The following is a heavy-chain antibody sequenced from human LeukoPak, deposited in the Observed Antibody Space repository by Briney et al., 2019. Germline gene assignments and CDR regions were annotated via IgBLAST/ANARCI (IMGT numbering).Heavy chain of an antibody. J-gene: IGHJ4*02. V-gene: IGHV1-8*01. CDR2: MNPNSGNT. Sequence: ASVKVSCKASGYTFTSYDINWVRQATGQGLEWMGWMNPNSGNTGYAQKFQGRVTMTRNTSISTAYMELSRLRSDDTALYYCAKATDYDFWSGYFLDYWGQGTLVTVSS. D-gene: IGHD3-3*01. CDR3: AKATDYDFWSGYFLDY. CDR1: GYTFTSYD.